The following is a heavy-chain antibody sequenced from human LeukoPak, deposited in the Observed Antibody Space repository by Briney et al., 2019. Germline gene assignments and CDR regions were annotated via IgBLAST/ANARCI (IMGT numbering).Heavy chain of an antibody. CDR2: INPSGGST. CDR1: GYTFTSYG. D-gene: IGHD6-19*01. J-gene: IGHJ6*02. V-gene: IGHV1-46*01. Sequence: ASVKVSCKASGYTFTSYGISWVRQAPGQGLEWMGIINPSGGSTRYAQKFQGRVTMTRDTSTSTVYMDVSSLRSEDMAVYYCARDKDAPGYISGWRQYYYGMDVWGQGTTVTVSS. CDR3: ARDKDAPGYISGWRQYYYGMDV.